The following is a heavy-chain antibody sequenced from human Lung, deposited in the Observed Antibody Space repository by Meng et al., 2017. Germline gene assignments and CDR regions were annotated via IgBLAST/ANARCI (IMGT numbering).Heavy chain of an antibody. CDR3: TNDRLNH. CDR2: INRDGTKP. CDR1: GFTFTDHW. D-gene: IGHD1-1*01. J-gene: IGHJ1*01. Sequence: EVQLGEFGGVLVPPGGSLRLSCAASGFTFTDHWMYWVRQGPGKGLVWVSRINRDGTKPTYADSVKGRFTISRDNAKNTLYLQMNNLRAEDTAFYYCTNDRLNHWGQGALVTVSS. V-gene: IGHV3-74*01.